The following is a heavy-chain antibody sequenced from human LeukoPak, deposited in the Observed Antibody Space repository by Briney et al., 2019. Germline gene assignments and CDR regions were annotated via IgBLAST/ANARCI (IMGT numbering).Heavy chain of an antibody. Sequence: GGSLRLSCAAAGFTFSDYYMSWIRQAPGKGLEWVSYISSSGSTIYYADSGKGRFTISRDNAENSLYLQRNSLRAEDTAVYYCARDRRRIYYDSNRDAFDIWGQGTMVTVSS. J-gene: IGHJ3*02. CDR1: GFTFSDYY. V-gene: IGHV3-11*04. D-gene: IGHD3-22*01. CDR3: ARDRRRIYYDSNRDAFDI. CDR2: ISSSGSTI.